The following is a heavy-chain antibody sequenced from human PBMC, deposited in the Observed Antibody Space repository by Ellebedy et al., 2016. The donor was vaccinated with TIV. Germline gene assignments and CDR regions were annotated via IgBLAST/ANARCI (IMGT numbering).Heavy chain of an antibody. CDR3: ARDLDYYYGMDV. J-gene: IGHJ6*02. CDR2: SSSSSYSI. Sequence: GESLKIPCAAPGFTFSSYSMNWVRQAPGKGLEWVSSSSSSSYSIYYADSVKGRFTFSRDNAKNSLYLQMNSLRAEDTAVYYCARDLDYYYGMDVWGQGTTVTVSS. CDR1: GFTFSSYS. V-gene: IGHV3-21*01.